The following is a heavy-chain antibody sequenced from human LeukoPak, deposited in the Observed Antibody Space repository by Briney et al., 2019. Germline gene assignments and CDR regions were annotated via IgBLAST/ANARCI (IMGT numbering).Heavy chain of an antibody. CDR3: ARRTAAAGPFDY. J-gene: IGHJ4*02. D-gene: IGHD6-13*01. V-gene: IGHV1-69*05. Sequence: SVKVSCKASGGTFSSYAISWVRQAPGQGLEWMGGIIPIFGTANYAQRFQGRVTITTDESTSTAYMELSSLRSEDTAVYYCARRTAAAGPFDYWGQGTLVTVSS. CDR2: IIPIFGTA. CDR1: GGTFSSYA.